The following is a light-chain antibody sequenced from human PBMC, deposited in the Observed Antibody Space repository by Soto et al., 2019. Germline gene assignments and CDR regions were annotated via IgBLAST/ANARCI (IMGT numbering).Light chain of an antibody. Sequence: DIQMTQSPSSVSASVGDRVTITCRASHDISSWLAWYQQKPGKAPKLLIYASSSLQSGVPSRFSGSGSGTDFTLTISSLQPEDFATYYCQQSNSFPPLTFGGGTKVEIK. CDR3: QQSNSFPPLT. CDR1: HDISSW. CDR2: ASS. V-gene: IGKV1D-12*01. J-gene: IGKJ4*01.